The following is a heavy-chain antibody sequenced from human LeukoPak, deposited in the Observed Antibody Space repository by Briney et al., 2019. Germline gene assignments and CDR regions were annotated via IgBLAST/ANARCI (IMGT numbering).Heavy chain of an antibody. CDR2: INHSGNT. V-gene: IGHV4-34*01. J-gene: IGHJ4*02. Sequence: SETLSLTCAVYGGSFSGYYWSWIRQPPGRGLEWIGEINHSGNTNYNSSLKSRVTMSVDTSKNQFSLNLSSATAADTAVYYCARRSGWYPYDYWGQGSLVTASS. D-gene: IGHD6-19*01. CDR1: GGSFSGYY. CDR3: ARRSGWYPYDY.